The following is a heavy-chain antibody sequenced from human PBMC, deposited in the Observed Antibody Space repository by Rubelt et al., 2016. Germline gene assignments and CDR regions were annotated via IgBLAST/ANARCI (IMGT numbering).Heavy chain of an antibody. CDR2: LSGSGGDT. CDR3: ARRSGGSPDY. J-gene: IGHJ4*02. CDR1: NYA. D-gene: IGHD1-26*01. V-gene: IGHV3-23*01. Sequence: NYAMNWVRQAPGKGLEWVSVLSGSGGDTFHADSVKGRFTISRDNSKNTLYLQMNSLRPDDTAVYYCARRSGGSPDYWGQGTLVTVSS.